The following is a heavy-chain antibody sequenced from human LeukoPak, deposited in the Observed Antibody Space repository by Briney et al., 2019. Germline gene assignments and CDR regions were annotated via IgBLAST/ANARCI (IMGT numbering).Heavy chain of an antibody. CDR1: GFTFSSYA. CDR2: ISGSGGST. Sequence: GGSLRLSWAASGFTFSSYAMSWVRQAPGKGLEWVSGISGSGGSTYYADSVKGRFTISRDNSNNTLYLQMNSLRAAAAATFYGAKSECSSGNWLDPWGQGTLVTVSS. V-gene: IGHV3-23*01. D-gene: IGHD6-25*01. CDR3: AKSECSSGNWLDP. J-gene: IGHJ5*02.